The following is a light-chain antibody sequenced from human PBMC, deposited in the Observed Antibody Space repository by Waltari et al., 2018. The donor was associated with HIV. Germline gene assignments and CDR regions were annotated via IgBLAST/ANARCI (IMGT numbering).Light chain of an antibody. CDR2: EAF. J-gene: IGKJ3*01. V-gene: IGKV1-39*01. CDR3: QQSYSVPLT. Sequence: DIQMTQFPSTLSASAGDRVTITCRASQTIFNCLNWYQQKPGKAPQLLIYEAFTLQHGVPSRFSGSASETETDFTLTISSLQPEDFATYYCQQSYSVPLTFGPGTEVDIK. CDR1: QTIFNC.